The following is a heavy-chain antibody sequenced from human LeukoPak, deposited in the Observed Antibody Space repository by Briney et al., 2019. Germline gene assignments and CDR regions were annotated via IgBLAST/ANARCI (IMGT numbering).Heavy chain of an antibody. D-gene: IGHD6-13*01. CDR1: GYSFTSYW. CDR2: IYPGDSDT. CDR3: ARRVYSSSWRYFDY. J-gene: IGHJ4*02. V-gene: IGHV5-51*01. Sequence: GESLKISCKGSGYSFTSYWSGWVRQMPGKGLEWMGIIYPGDSDTRYSPSFQGQVTISADKSISTAYLQWSSLKASDTAMYYCARRVYSSSWRYFDYCGQGTLVTVSS.